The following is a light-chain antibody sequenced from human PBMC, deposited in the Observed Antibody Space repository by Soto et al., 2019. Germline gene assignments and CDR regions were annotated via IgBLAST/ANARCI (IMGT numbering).Light chain of an antibody. V-gene: IGKV1-39*01. CDR1: QSINSY. J-gene: IGKJ5*01. CDR3: QQSSSTPFLGT. CDR2: GAS. Sequence: DIQMTQSPSSLSASVGDRVTITCRTSQSINSYLNWYQKKPGQAPKLLIYGASTLQSGVPSRCGGSGSETDFTLTISSLQPEDFATYYCQQSSSTPFLGTFGQGTRLDMK.